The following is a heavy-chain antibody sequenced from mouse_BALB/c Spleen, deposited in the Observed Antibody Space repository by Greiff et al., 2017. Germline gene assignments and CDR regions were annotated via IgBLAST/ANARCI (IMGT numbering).Heavy chain of an antibody. CDR1: GYSITSDYA. Sequence: EVQLQESGPGLVKPSQSLSLTCTVTGYSITSDYAWYWIRQFPGNILEWMGYISYSGSTSYNPSLKSRISITRDTSKNQFFLQLNSVTTEDTATYYCAREEYAMDYWGQGTSVTVSS. CDR3: AREEYAMDY. V-gene: IGHV3-2*02. CDR2: ISYSGST. J-gene: IGHJ4*01.